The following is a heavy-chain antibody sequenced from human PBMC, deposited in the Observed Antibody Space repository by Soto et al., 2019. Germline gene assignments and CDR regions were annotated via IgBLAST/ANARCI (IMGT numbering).Heavy chain of an antibody. CDR1: GGSVNSDNYY. CDR3: AREFSNSPEAFDS. Sequence: SETLSLTCTVSGGSVNSDNYYWSWIRQPPGRGLEWIGYIYYTGSTNYNPSLKSRVTISVDTSRNRFSLKLSSVTAADTAVYYCAREFSNSPEAFDSWGQGSLVT. CDR2: IYYTGST. V-gene: IGHV4-61*03. J-gene: IGHJ4*02. D-gene: IGHD6-6*01.